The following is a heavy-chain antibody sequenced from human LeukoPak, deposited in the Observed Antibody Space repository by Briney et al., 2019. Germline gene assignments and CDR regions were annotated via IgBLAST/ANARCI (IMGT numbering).Heavy chain of an antibody. CDR2: TYYRSKWYN. J-gene: IGHJ4*02. CDR3: ARGRSWGESGFDY. V-gene: IGHV6-1*01. D-gene: IGHD6-13*01. Sequence: SQTLSLTCAISWDSVSNNSAAWNWIRQSPSRGLEWLGRTYYRSKWYNDYAVSVTSRITISPDTSKNQFSLQLKSVTPEDTAVYYCARGRSWGESGFDYWGQGTLVTVSS. CDR1: WDSVSNNSAA.